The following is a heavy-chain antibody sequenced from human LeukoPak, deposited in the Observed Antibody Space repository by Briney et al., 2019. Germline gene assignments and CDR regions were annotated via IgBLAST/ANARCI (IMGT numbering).Heavy chain of an antibody. V-gene: IGHV1-69*05. J-gene: IGHJ4*02. CDR2: IIPIFGTA. D-gene: IGHD6-13*01. CDR3: ARGPVIAAAGYYFDY. Sequence: SVTVSCKASGGTFSSYAISWVRQAPGQGLEWMGGIIPIFGTANYAQKFQGRVTITTDESTSTAYMELSSLRSEDTAVYYCARGPVIAAAGYYFDYWGQGTLVTVSS. CDR1: GGTFSSYA.